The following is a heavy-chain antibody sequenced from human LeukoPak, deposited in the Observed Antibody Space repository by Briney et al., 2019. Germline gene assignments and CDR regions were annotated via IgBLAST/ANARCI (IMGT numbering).Heavy chain of an antibody. CDR1: GCTFTSYA. CDR2: INAGNGNT. V-gene: IGHV1-3*01. CDR3: ARDLRGDYGDYFLDY. D-gene: IGHD4-17*01. Sequence: ASVKVSCKASGCTFTSYAMHWVRQAPGQRLEWMGWINAGNGNTKYSQKFQGRVTITRDTSASTAYMELSSLRSEDTAVYYCARDLRGDYGDYFLDYWGQGTLVTVSS. J-gene: IGHJ4*02.